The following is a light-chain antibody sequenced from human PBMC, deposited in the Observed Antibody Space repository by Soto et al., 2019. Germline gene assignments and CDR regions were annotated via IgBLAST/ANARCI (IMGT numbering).Light chain of an antibody. CDR1: SSDVGDYKY. CDR3: SSYTSSSTYV. CDR2: EVS. Sequence: QSALTQPASVSGSPGQSMTISCTGASSDVGDYKYVSWFQQHPGKAPKLMIYEVSNRPSGVSNRFSGSKSGNTASLTISGLQAEDEADYYCSSYTSSSTYVFGTGTKVTLL. V-gene: IGLV2-14*01. J-gene: IGLJ1*01.